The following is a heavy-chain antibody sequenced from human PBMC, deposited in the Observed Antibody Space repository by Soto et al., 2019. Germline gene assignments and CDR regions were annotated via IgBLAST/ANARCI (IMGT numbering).Heavy chain of an antibody. D-gene: IGHD3-22*01. V-gene: IGHV1-18*01. J-gene: IGHJ4*02. CDR2: ISAYNGNT. CDR3: AREHYYDSSGYYTRDY. Sequence: ASVKVSCKASGYTFTSYGISWVRQAPGQGLEWMGWISAYNGNTNYAQKLQGRVTMTTDTSTSTAYMELRSLRSDDTAVYYCAREHYYDSSGYYTRDYWGQGTLVTVSS. CDR1: GYTFTSYG.